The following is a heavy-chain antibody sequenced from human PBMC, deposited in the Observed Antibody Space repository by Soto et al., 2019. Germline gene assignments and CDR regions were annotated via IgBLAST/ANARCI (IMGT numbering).Heavy chain of an antibody. V-gene: IGHV3-15*01. CDR1: GFTFSNAW. CDR2: IKSKTDGGTT. CDR3: TTDGVRRYGDSQRRMFDY. D-gene: IGHD4-17*01. Sequence: GGSLRLSCAASGFTFSNAWMSWVRQAPGKGLEWVGRIKSKTDGGTTDYAAPVKGRFTISRDDSKNTLYLQMNSLKTEDTAVYYCTTDGVRRYGDSQRRMFDYWGQGTLVTVSS. J-gene: IGHJ4*02.